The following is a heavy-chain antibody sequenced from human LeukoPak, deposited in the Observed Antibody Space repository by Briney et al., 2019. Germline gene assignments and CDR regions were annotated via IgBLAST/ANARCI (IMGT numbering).Heavy chain of an antibody. CDR1: GFTFSDYY. D-gene: IGHD3-10*01. Sequence: GGSLRLSCAASGFTFSDYYMSWIRQAPGQGLEWVSYISSSSSYTNYADSVKGRFTISRDNAKNSLYLQMNSLRAEDTALYYCARVLMVRGVTFDYWGQGTLVTVSS. J-gene: IGHJ4*02. V-gene: IGHV3-11*05. CDR2: ISSSSSYT. CDR3: ARVLMVRGVTFDY.